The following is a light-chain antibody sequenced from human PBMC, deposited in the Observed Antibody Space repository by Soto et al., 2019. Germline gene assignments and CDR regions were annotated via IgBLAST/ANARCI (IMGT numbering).Light chain of an antibody. CDR2: EVS. CDR3: CSFTSRSTWL. J-gene: IGLJ3*02. CDR1: GTDVGGYNY. Sequence: HSALTQPASVSGSPGQSVTISCTGTGTDVGGYNYVSWYQHHPGKAPKLMIYEVSNRPPGVSNRFSGSKSGNTASLSISGLQTEDEADYYCCSFTSRSTWLFGGGTTLTVL. V-gene: IGLV2-14*01.